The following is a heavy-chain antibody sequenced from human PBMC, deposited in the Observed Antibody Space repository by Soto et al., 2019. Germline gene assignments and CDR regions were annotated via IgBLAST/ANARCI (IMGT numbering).Heavy chain of an antibody. CDR2: IFHSRSI. J-gene: IGHJ3*01. V-gene: IGHV4-4*02. CDR1: GGSISTSVW. D-gene: IGHD1-26*01. Sequence: QVQLQESGPGLVKPSGTLSLTCAVSGGSISTSVWWTWVRQPPGKGLEWIGEIFHSRSINDNPSLQNRVTISADSSQRQFSLKLTSLTAADTALYYCATRSTTQDVFEVWGQGTMVTVSS. CDR3: ATRSTTQDVFEV.